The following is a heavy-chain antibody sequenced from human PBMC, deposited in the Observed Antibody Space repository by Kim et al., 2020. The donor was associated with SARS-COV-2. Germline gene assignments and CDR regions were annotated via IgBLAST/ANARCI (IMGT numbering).Heavy chain of an antibody. CDR1: GFTFSSYA. Sequence: GGSLRLSCAASGFTFSSYAMSWVRQAPGKGLEWVSSITASGDTTYYADSVKGRFTISRDSSKNTLDLQMHSLRAEDTAVYYCAKDSVQFIIWGFFDFWGQGTLVTASP. J-gene: IGHJ4*02. CDR3: AKDSVQFIIWGFFDF. V-gene: IGHV3-23*01. CDR2: ITASGDTT. D-gene: IGHD3-16*01.